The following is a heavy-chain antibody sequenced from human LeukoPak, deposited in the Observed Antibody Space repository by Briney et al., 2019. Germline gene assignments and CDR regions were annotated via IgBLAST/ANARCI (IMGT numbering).Heavy chain of an antibody. J-gene: IGHJ4*02. CDR2: ISGSGGNT. Sequence: PGGSLRLSCSASGFTFSSYAMSWVRQAPGKGLEWVSSISGSGGNTYYADSVKGRFTISRDNSKSTVYLQMNSLRAKDTAVYHCAKTNGYYDYWGQGTLVTVSS. D-gene: IGHD3-22*01. CDR3: AKTNGYYDY. V-gene: IGHV3-23*01. CDR1: GFTFSSYA.